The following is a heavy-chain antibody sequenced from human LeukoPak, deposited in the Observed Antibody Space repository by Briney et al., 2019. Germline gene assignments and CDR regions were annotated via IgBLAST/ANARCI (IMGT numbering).Heavy chain of an antibody. Sequence: EASVKVSCKASGYTLTSYFMHWVRQAPGQGLEWMGIINPSAGSTNYAQKFQGRVTMTRDMSTSTVYMELRSLRSEDTAMYYCARALPHRRLMDTTVEQHWFDPWGQGTLVTVSS. CDR3: ARALPHRRLMDTTVEQHWFDP. CDR2: INPSAGST. V-gene: IGHV1-46*01. J-gene: IGHJ5*02. CDR1: GYTLTSYF. D-gene: IGHD5-18*01.